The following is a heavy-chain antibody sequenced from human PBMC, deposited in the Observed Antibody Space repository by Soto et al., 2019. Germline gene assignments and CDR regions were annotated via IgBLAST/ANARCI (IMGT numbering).Heavy chain of an antibody. CDR2: IYHSGST. CDR1: GGSISSSNW. Sequence: SETLSLTCAVSGGSISSSNWWSWVRQPPGKGLEWIGEIYHSGSTNYNPSLKSRVTISVDKSKNQFSLKLSSVTAADTAVYYCARGLRIVGATNWFDPWGQGTLVTVSS. D-gene: IGHD1-26*01. J-gene: IGHJ5*02. V-gene: IGHV4-4*02. CDR3: ARGLRIVGATNWFDP.